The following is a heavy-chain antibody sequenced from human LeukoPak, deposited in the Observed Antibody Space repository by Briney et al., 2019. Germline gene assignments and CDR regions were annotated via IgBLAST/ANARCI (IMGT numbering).Heavy chain of an antibody. CDR1: GGSISSYY. J-gene: IGHJ4*02. Sequence: SETLSLTCTVSGGSISSYYWSWIRQPRGKGLEWIWYIYYSGSTNYNPSLKSRVTISVDTSKNQFSLKLSSVTAADTAVCYCARAGPDYGDYEYDPFFDYWGQGTLVTVSS. CDR2: IYYSGST. CDR3: ARAGPDYGDYEYDPFFDY. D-gene: IGHD4-17*01. V-gene: IGHV4-59*01.